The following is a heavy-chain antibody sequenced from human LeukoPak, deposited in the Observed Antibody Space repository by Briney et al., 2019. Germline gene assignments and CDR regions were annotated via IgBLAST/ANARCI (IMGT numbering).Heavy chain of an antibody. CDR1: GFTFSSYS. Sequence: GGSLRLSCAASGFTFSSYSMNWVRQAPGKGLEWGSSISSSSGYIYYADSVKGRFTMSRDNAKNSLYLQMNSLRAEDTAVYYCARDGPYSSSVDYWGQGTLVTVSS. CDR2: ISSSSGYI. J-gene: IGHJ4*02. V-gene: IGHV3-21*01. CDR3: ARDGPYSSSVDY. D-gene: IGHD6-6*01.